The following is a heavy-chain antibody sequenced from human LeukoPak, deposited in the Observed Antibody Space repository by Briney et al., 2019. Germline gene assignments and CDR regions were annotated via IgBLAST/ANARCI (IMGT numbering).Heavy chain of an antibody. CDR3: AKDMVWGWYFDL. J-gene: IGHJ2*01. CDR1: GFTFADYA. CDR2: TSGDGGTT. D-gene: IGHD7-27*01. V-gene: IGHV3-43*02. Sequence: AGGSLRLSCAASGFTFADYAIHWVRQAPEGGLEWVSLTSGDGGTTYYADSVKGRFTISRDNSKNSLFLQMNSLRTEDTALYYCAKDMVWGWYFDLWGRGTLVTVSS.